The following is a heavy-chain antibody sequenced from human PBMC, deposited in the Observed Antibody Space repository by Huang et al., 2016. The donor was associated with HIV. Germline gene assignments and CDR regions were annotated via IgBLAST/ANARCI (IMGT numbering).Heavy chain of an antibody. J-gene: IGHJ4*02. Sequence: QVHLQQWGAGLLKPSETLSLTCAVYGGSFNGYYWSWIRQPPGKGLEWIGEINHSRSTNYNPSLKSRVPVSVDTAKNQFSLKLRSVTAVDTAVYYCARAGRGVISMVRGVINYFDYWGQGTLVTVSS. CDR3: ARAGRGVISMVRGVINYFDY. D-gene: IGHD3-10*01. CDR2: INHSRST. V-gene: IGHV4-34*01. CDR1: GGSFNGYY.